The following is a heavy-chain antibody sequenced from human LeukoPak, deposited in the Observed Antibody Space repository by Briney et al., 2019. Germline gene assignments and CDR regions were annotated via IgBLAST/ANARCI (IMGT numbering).Heavy chain of an antibody. CDR3: TTQITRYYYYGMGV. Sequence: GGSLRLSCAASGFTFSNAWMSWVRQAPGKGLEWVGRIKSKTDGGTTDYAAPVKGRFTISRDDSKNTLYLQMNSLKTEDTAVYYCTTQITRYYYYGMGVWGKGTTVTVSS. CDR2: IKSKTDGGTT. V-gene: IGHV3-15*01. CDR1: GFTFSNAW. J-gene: IGHJ6*04. D-gene: IGHD5-24*01.